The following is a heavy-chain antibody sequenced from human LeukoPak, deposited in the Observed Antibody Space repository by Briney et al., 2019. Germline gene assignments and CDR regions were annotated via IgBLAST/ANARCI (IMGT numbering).Heavy chain of an antibody. Sequence: GGSLRLPCAASGFTFSSYAMSWVRQAPGKGLEWVSGISGSGGSTYYADSVKGRFTISRDNSKITLYLQMNSLRAEDTAVYYCAKAASSSWYDDAFDIWGQGTMVSVSS. CDR1: GFTFSSYA. CDR2: ISGSGGST. D-gene: IGHD6-13*01. CDR3: AKAASSSWYDDAFDI. J-gene: IGHJ3*02. V-gene: IGHV3-23*01.